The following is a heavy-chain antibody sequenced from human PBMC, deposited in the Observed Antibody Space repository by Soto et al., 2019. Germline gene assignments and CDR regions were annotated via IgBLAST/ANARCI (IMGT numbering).Heavy chain of an antibody. CDR2: IIPIFGTA. CDR3: ARGLNYDILTGLDSYYYYYGMDV. Sequence: SVQVSCKASGGTFSSYAISWVRQAPGQGLEWMGGIIPIFGTAIYAQKFQGRVTITADESTSTAYMELSSLRSEDTAVYYCARGLNYDILTGLDSYYYYYGMDVWGQGTTVTVSS. J-gene: IGHJ6*02. D-gene: IGHD3-9*01. CDR1: GGTFSSYA. V-gene: IGHV1-69*13.